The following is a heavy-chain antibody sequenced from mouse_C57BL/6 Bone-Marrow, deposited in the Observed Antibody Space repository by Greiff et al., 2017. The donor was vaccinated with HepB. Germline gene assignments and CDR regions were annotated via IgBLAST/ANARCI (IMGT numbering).Heavy chain of an antibody. Sequence: VQLQQSGPGLVQPSQSLSITCTVSGFSLTSYGVHWVRQSPGKGLEWLGVIWRGGSTDYNAAFMSRLSITKDNSKGQVFFKMNSLQADDTAISYWAKISSGWYFDVWGTGTTVTVSS. D-gene: IGHD3-1*01. J-gene: IGHJ1*03. CDR1: GFSLTSYG. CDR3: AKISSGWYFDV. V-gene: IGHV2-5*01. CDR2: IWRGGST.